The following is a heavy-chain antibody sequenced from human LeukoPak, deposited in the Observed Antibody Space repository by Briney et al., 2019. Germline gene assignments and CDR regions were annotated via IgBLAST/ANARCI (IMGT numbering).Heavy chain of an antibody. CDR1: GGTFSSYA. Sequence: SVKVSCKASGGTFSSYAISWVRLAPGQGLEWMGGIIPIFGTANYAQKFQGRVTITADKSTSTAYMELSSLRSEDTAVYYCARHYGSGSYYYYYYGMDVWGKGTTVTVSS. J-gene: IGHJ6*04. CDR2: IIPIFGTA. D-gene: IGHD3-10*01. CDR3: ARHYGSGSYYYYYYGMDV. V-gene: IGHV1-69*06.